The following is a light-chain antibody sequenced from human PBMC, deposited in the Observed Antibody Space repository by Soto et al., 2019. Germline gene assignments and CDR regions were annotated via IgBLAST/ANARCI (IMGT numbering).Light chain of an antibody. CDR2: GNS. J-gene: IGLJ2*01. V-gene: IGLV1-40*01. CDR1: SSNIGAGYG. Sequence: QSVLTQPPSVSGAPGQRVTISCTGSSSNIGAGYGVHWYQQLPGTPPKLLIYGNSNRPSGVPDRFSGSKSGTSASLAITGLQAEDEADYYCQSYDISLSVVFGGGTKLTVL. CDR3: QSYDISLSVV.